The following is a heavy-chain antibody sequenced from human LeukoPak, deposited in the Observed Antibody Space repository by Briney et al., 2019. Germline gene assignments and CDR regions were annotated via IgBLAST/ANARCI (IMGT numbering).Heavy chain of an antibody. CDR1: GFTFTSYA. Sequence: GGSLRLSCAASGFTFTSYAMSWVRQAPGKGLEWVANIKQDGSEKYYVDSVKGRFTISRDNAKNSLYLQMNSLRAEDTAVYYCAIPFCGGDCYSSAEYFQHWGQGTLVTVSS. CDR2: IKQDGSEK. D-gene: IGHD2-21*02. J-gene: IGHJ1*01. V-gene: IGHV3-7*01. CDR3: AIPFCGGDCYSSAEYFQH.